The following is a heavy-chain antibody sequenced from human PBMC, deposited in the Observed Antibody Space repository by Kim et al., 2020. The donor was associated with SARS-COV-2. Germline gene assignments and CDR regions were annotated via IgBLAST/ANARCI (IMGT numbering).Heavy chain of an antibody. Sequence: GGSLRLSCAASGFTFSSYGMHWVRQAPGKGLEWVAVIWYDGSNKYYADSVKGRFTISRDNSKNTLYLQMNSLRADDTAVYYCARPLEYCSSTSCYSYWYFYLWGRGPLVTVSS. CDR2: IWYDGSNK. V-gene: IGHV3-33*01. D-gene: IGHD2-2*01. CDR3: ARPLEYCSSTSCYSYWYFYL. CDR1: GFTFSSYG. J-gene: IGHJ2*01.